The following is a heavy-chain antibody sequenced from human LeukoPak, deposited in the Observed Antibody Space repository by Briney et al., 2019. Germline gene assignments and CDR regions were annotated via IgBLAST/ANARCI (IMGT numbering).Heavy chain of an antibody. CDR1: GYTFTSYD. CDR2: MNPNSGNT. Sequence: ASVKVSCKASGYTFTSYDINWVRQATGQGLEWMGWMNPNSGNTGYAQKFQGRVTMTRNTSISTAYMELSSLRSDDTAVYYCARVRDNTPRIAAAGTSAFDIWGQGTMVTVSS. J-gene: IGHJ3*02. D-gene: IGHD6-13*01. CDR3: ARVRDNTPRIAAAGTSAFDI. V-gene: IGHV1-8*01.